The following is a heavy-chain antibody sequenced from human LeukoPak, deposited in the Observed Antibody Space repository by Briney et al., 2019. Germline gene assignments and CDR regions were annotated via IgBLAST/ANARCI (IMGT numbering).Heavy chain of an antibody. CDR3: VKDDSYYYGSGSSND. D-gene: IGHD3-10*01. V-gene: IGHV3-64D*06. CDR1: GFTFSSYI. J-gene: IGHJ4*02. CDR2: ITSIGGST. Sequence: GSLRLSCSASGFTFSSYIMHWVRQAPGKGLEYVSAITSIGGSTYYADSVKGRFTISRDNSKNTLYLQMSSLRPEGTAVYYCVKDDSYYYGSGSSNDWGQGTLVTVSS.